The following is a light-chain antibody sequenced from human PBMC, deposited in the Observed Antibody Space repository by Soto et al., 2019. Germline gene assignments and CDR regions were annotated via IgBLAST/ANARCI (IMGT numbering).Light chain of an antibody. CDR1: ESVSRN. Sequence: DIVLTQSPGTLSLSPWDRATLSCRASESVSRNLAWYQQKPGQAPRLLIYDASTRASGIPDRFSGGGSGTEFTLTISSLQSEDFVVYYCQQYNSWPPITFGQGTRLEIK. CDR2: DAS. J-gene: IGKJ5*01. CDR3: QQYNSWPPIT. V-gene: IGKV3-15*01.